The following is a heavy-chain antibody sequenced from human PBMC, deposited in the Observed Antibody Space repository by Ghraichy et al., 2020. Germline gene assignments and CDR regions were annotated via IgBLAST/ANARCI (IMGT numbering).Heavy chain of an antibody. V-gene: IGHV1-2*06. D-gene: IGHD6-13*01. Sequence: ASVKVSCKASGYTFTGYYMHWVRQAPGQGLEWMGRINPNSGGTNYAQKFQGRVTMTRDTSISTAYMELSRLRSDDTAVYYCARSASSSWYRVLGDYWGQGTLVTVSS. J-gene: IGHJ4*02. CDR2: INPNSGGT. CDR1: GYTFTGYY. CDR3: ARSASSSWYRVLGDY.